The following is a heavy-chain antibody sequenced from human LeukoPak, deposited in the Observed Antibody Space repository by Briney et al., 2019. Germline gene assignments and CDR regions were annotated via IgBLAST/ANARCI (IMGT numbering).Heavy chain of an antibody. Sequence: GESLKISCKGSGYSFTSYWIGWVRQMPGKGLEWMGIIYPGDSDTRYSPSFQGQVTVSADKSISTAYLQWSSLKASDTAMYYCARSIAARVDWFDPWGQGTLVTVSS. D-gene: IGHD6-6*01. J-gene: IGHJ5*02. CDR3: ARSIAARVDWFDP. CDR2: IYPGDSDT. CDR1: GYSFTSYW. V-gene: IGHV5-51*01.